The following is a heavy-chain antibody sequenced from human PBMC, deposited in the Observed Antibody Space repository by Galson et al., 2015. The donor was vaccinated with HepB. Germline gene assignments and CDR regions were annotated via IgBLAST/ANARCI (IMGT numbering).Heavy chain of an antibody. D-gene: IGHD5-18*01. Sequence: SVKVSCKASGVTFRSYVISSVPQAPGQGLEWIVRIIPIFGTANYAQKFQGRFTITADKSTSTAYMELSSLRSEDTAVYYCARDVGYRYGLGSYGMDVSGHRNTVPVSS. CDR3: ARDVGYRYGLGSYGMDV. V-gene: IGHV1-69*06. J-gene: IGHJ6*02. CDR1: GVTFRSYV. CDR2: IIPIFGTA.